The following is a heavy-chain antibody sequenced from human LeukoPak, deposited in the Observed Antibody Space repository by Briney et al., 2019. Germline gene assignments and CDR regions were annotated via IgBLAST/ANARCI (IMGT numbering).Heavy chain of an antibody. V-gene: IGHV1-2*02. D-gene: IGHD1-26*01. Sequence: ASVKVSCKASGYTFTDYYMHWVRQAPGQGLEWIGWISPDSGRTGFAQKFQGRVTMTRDTSISTAYMELSRLRSDDTAVYYCARDRGLYYYYMDVWGKGTTVTISS. CDR1: GYTFTDYY. J-gene: IGHJ6*03. CDR3: ARDRGLYYYYMDV. CDR2: ISPDSGRT.